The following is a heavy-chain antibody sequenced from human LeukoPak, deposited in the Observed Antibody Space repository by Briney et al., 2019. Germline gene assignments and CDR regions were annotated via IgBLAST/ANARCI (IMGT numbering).Heavy chain of an antibody. Sequence: GGSLRLSCAASGLAFSSQAMGWVRQAPGKGLEWVSVISDSGTITYYADSVKGRFTISRDNYKNTLFLQMNSLKDVDTAVYYCAKLGCTGTICYANYWGQGTLVTVSS. D-gene: IGHD2-2*01. J-gene: IGHJ4*02. CDR1: GLAFSSQA. CDR2: ISDSGTIT. V-gene: IGHV3-23*01. CDR3: AKLGCTGTICYANY.